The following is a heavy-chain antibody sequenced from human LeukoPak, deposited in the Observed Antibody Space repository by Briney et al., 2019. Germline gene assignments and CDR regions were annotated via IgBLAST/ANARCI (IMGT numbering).Heavy chain of an antibody. Sequence: ASVTVSCKASGYTFTSYGISWVRQPPGQGLEGMGWISAYNGNTNYAQKLQGRVTMTTDTSTSTAYMELRSLRSDDTAVYYCARDQGSSGWSRKMDVWGKGTTVTVSS. CDR2: ISAYNGNT. CDR1: GYTFTSYG. D-gene: IGHD6-19*01. CDR3: ARDQGSSGWSRKMDV. J-gene: IGHJ6*04. V-gene: IGHV1-18*01.